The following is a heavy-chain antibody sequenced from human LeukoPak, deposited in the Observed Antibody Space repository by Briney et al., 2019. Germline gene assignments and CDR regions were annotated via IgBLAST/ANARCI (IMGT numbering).Heavy chain of an antibody. V-gene: IGHV6-1*01. D-gene: IGHD3-9*01. CDR3: ARVGGYDILGYFDY. J-gene: IGHJ4*02. CDR2: TYYRSKWYN. Sequence: SQTLSLTCAISGDSVSSNSGAWNWIRQSPSRSLEWLGRTYYRSKWYNDYAVSVKSRITINPDTSKNQFPLQMNSVTPEDTAVYYCARVGGYDILGYFDYWGRGTLVTVSS. CDR1: GDSVSSNSGA.